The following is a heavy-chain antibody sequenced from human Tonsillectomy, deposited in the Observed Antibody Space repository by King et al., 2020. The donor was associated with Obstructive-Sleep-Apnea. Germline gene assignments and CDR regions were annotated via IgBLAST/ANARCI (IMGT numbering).Heavy chain of an antibody. CDR3: ASQGV. V-gene: IGHV3-11*01. J-gene: IGHJ6*02. Sequence: VQLVESGGGLVKPGGSLRLSCAASGFIFSDYYMSCFRQAPGRGLERVAYISISATHIEYSDSVKGRFTISRDNAKNSLYLQMNSLRAEDTAVYYCASQGVWGQGTTVTVSS. CDR1: GFIFSDYY. CDR2: ISISATHI.